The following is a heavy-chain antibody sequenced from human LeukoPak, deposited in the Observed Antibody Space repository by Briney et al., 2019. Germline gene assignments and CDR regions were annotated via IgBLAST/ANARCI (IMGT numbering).Heavy chain of an antibody. J-gene: IGHJ4*02. CDR2: ISTYNGNT. V-gene: IGHV1-18*01. CDR1: GYTFTSYG. D-gene: IGHD1-26*01. Sequence: ASVTVSCKASGYTFTSYGISWVRLAPGPRLEWIGWISTYNGNTNYILNLQCRVTMTTDTSTSTAYMELMSLRSDDTAVYLCARGARSGGLYFDYWRQGTRVTVSS. CDR3: ARGARSGGLYFDY.